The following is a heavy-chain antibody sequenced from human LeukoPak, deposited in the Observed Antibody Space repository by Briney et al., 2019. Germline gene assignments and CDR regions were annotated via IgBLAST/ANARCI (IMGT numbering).Heavy chain of an antibody. D-gene: IGHD3-3*01. CDR1: GYIFSDYG. Sequence: ASVKVSCKASGYIFSDYGIHWVRQAAGQGLEWMGWIHPGNRTTKYSPKIQGSVTLTSDTSTSTAYMELRSLRSDDTAVYYCARDPQLGDFWSGYLAPNYYYMDVWGKGTTVTVSS. CDR3: ARDPQLGDFWSGYLAPNYYYMDV. V-gene: IGHV1-3*01. CDR2: IHPGNRTT. J-gene: IGHJ6*03.